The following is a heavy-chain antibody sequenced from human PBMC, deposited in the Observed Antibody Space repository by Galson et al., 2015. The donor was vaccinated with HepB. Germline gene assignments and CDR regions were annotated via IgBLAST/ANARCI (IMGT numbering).Heavy chain of an antibody. J-gene: IGHJ4*02. Sequence: SLRLSCAASGFTFSSYAMHWVRQAPGKGLEWVSRINSDESTKTYADSVKGRFTISRDNAKNTVYLQMNSLRAEDTAVYYCASNGGSSYGKLDNWGQGTLVTVSS. CDR1: GFTFSSYA. V-gene: IGHV3-74*01. CDR2: INSDESTK. CDR3: ASNGGSSYGKLDN. D-gene: IGHD1-26*01.